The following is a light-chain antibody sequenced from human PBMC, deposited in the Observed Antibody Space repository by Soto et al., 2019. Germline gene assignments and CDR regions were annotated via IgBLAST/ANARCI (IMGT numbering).Light chain of an antibody. V-gene: IGLV2-14*01. CDR1: SSDVGGYNF. Sequence: QSALTQPASVSGSPGQSITISCSGTSSDVGGYNFLSWYQQHPGDAPKLMIYEVSRRPSGVSNRFSGSKSGNTASLTISGLQAEDEADYYCSSYTSSSTYVFGTGTKLTVL. J-gene: IGLJ1*01. CDR3: SSYTSSSTYV. CDR2: EVS.